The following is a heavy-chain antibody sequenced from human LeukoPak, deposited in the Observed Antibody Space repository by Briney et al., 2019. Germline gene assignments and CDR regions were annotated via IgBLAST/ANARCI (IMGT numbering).Heavy chain of an antibody. CDR2: ISSSSSYI. J-gene: IGHJ6*03. CDR1: GFTFSSYS. V-gene: IGHV3-21*01. CDR3: ARGDGLEWLVPAGYYMDV. Sequence: PGGSLRLSCAAPGFTFSSYSMNWVRQAPGKGLEWVSSISSSSSYIYHADSVKGRFTISRDNAKNSLYLQMNSLRAEDTAVYYCARGDGLEWLVPAGYYMDVWGKGTTVTVSS. D-gene: IGHD3-3*01.